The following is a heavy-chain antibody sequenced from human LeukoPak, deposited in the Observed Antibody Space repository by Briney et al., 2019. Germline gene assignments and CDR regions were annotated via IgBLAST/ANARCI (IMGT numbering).Heavy chain of an antibody. J-gene: IGHJ3*02. D-gene: IGHD6-6*01. Sequence: SETLSLTCTVSGGSISSGGYYWSWIRQHPGKGLEWIGYIYYSGSTYYNPSLKSRVTISVDTSKNQFSLKLSSATAADTAVYYCARKHVPAAFDIWGQGTMVTVSS. CDR2: IYYSGST. V-gene: IGHV4-31*03. CDR1: GGSISSGGYY. CDR3: ARKHVPAAFDI.